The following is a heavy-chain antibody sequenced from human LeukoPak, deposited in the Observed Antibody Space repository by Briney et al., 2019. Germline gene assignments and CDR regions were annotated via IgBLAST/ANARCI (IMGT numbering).Heavy chain of an antibody. CDR1: GGSLSGYY. J-gene: IGHJ4*02. CDR3: ARGGSSSWYRKYFDY. Sequence: SETLSLTCAVYGGSLSGYYWSWIRQPPGKGLEWIGEINHSGSTNYNPSLKSRVTISVDTSKNQFSLKLSSVTAADTAVYYCARGGSSSWYRKYFDYWGQGTLVTVSS. CDR2: INHSGST. D-gene: IGHD6-13*01. V-gene: IGHV4-34*01.